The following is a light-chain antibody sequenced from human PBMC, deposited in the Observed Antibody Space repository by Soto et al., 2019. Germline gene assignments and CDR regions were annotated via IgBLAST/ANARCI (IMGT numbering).Light chain of an antibody. CDR3: CSYAGSYIFYV. V-gene: IGLV2-14*01. J-gene: IGLJ1*01. CDR2: EVT. CDR1: SSDVGNGYDS. Sequence: QSALAQPASVSGSPGQSITISCSGSSSDVGNGYDSVSWYQQHPGKAPKLIIYEVTNRPSGVSSRFSGSKSGNTASLTISGLQAEDEADYYCCSYAGSYIFYVFGTGTKVTVL.